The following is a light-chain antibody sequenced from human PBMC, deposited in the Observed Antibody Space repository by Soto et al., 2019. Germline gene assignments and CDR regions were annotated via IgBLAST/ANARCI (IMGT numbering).Light chain of an antibody. J-gene: IGKJ1*01. CDR3: QQYGSSPVVT. Sequence: EIVLTQSPGTLSLSPGERATLSCRASQSVSSSYLAWYQQKPGQAPRLLIYGASSRATGIPDRFSGSGSGTVFTVTISRLEPEDFAVYYCQQYGSSPVVTFGQGTKVEIK. CDR1: QSVSSSY. CDR2: GAS. V-gene: IGKV3-20*01.